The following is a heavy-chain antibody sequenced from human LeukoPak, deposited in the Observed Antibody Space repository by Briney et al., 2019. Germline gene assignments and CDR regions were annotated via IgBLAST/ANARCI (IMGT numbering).Heavy chain of an antibody. D-gene: IGHD6-19*01. CDR3: ARHLKKRIAVAGTDYFDY. J-gene: IGHJ4*02. Sequence: SETLSLTCTVSGGSIRSSSYYWGWIRQPPGKGLEWIGSIYYSGSTYYNPSLKSRVTISVDTSKNQFSLKLSSVTAADTAVYYCARHLKKRIAVAGTDYFDYWGQGTLVTVSS. CDR2: IYYSGST. V-gene: IGHV4-39*01. CDR1: GGSIRSSSYY.